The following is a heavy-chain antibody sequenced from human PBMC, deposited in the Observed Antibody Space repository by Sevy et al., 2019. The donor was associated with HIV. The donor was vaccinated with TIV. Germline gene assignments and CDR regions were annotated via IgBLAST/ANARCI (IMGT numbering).Heavy chain of an antibody. J-gene: IGHJ4*02. CDR3: ATRIGRAGHGGILDC. CDR2: INHSGST. Sequence: SETLSLTCAVYGGSLSGYYWSWIRQPPGKGLEWMGEINHSGSTNYNPSLKSRVTISIDTSKNQFSLKLSAVTAADTAGYYCATRIGRAGHGGILDCWGQGTLVTVSS. V-gene: IGHV4-34*01. D-gene: IGHD6-19*01. CDR1: GGSLSGYY.